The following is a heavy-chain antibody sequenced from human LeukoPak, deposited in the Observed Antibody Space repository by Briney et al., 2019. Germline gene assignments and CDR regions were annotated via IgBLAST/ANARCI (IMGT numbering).Heavy chain of an antibody. D-gene: IGHD3-10*01. Sequence: GGSLRLSCTASGFTFRNYWMSWVRQAPGKGLEWVANIKHDESEKYFVDSVKGRFTISRDNAKSSLYLQMNSLRAEDTAVYYCARDGVGAGYFDYWGQGTLVTVSS. V-gene: IGHV3-7*01. J-gene: IGHJ4*02. CDR2: IKHDESEK. CDR3: ARDGVGAGYFDY. CDR1: GFTFRNYW.